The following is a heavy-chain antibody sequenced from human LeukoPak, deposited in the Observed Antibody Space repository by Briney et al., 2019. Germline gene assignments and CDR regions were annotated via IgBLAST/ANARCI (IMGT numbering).Heavy chain of an antibody. CDR2: INHSGST. CDR1: GGSFSGYY. D-gene: IGHD3-22*01. CDR3: ARGGPNSSGYYYGSRFYFDY. V-gene: IGHV4-34*01. J-gene: IGHJ4*02. Sequence: SETLSLTCAVYGGSFSGYYWSWIRQPPGKGLEWSGEINHSGSTNYNPSLKSRVTISVDSSKNQFSLKLRSVTAADTAVYYCARGGPNSSGYYYGSRFYFDYWGQGTLVTVSS.